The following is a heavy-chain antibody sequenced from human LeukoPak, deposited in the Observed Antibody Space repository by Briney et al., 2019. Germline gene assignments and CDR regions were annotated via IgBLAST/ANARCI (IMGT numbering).Heavy chain of an antibody. V-gene: IGHV1-2*02. CDR3: ARDAEDFDY. Sequence: ASVKVSCKASRDSFTGYYMHWVRQAPGQGLEWLGWNNPKSGDSNCAQKFRGRVIMTRDTSISTPYLELSSLRSVDTAVYYCARDAEDFDYWGQGTLVTVSS. D-gene: IGHD1-14*01. CDR2: NNPKSGDS. J-gene: IGHJ4*02. CDR1: RDSFTGYY.